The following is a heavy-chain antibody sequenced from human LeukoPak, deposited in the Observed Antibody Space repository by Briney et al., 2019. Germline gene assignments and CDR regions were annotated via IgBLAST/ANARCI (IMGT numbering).Heavy chain of an antibody. D-gene: IGHD4-23*01. CDR2: ISSSGSAI. CDR3: ASEGYGGNSDAFDI. V-gene: IGHV3-48*04. J-gene: IGHJ3*02. CDR1: GFTFSTHG. Sequence: TGGTLRLSCVGSGFTFSTHGMNWVRQAPGKGLEWVSYISSSGSAIYYADSVKGRFTISRDNGKNSLYLQMNSLRAEDTAVYYCASEGYGGNSDAFDIWGQGTMVTVS.